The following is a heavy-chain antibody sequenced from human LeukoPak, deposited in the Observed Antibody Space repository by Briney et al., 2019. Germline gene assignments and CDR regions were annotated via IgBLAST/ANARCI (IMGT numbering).Heavy chain of an antibody. D-gene: IGHD3-22*01. CDR2: IYPRDGST. J-gene: IGHJ6*02. Sequence: ASVKVSCKASGYTFTSNYIHWVRQAPGQVLEWLGMIYPRDGSTSYAQKFQGRVTVTGDTSTSTVHMELSGLRSEDTAVYYCARDMAYYYDSSGYYSPSDYYYYGMDVWGQGTTVTVSS. CDR3: ARDMAYYYDSSGYYSPSDYYYYGMDV. CDR1: GYTFTSNY. V-gene: IGHV1-46*01.